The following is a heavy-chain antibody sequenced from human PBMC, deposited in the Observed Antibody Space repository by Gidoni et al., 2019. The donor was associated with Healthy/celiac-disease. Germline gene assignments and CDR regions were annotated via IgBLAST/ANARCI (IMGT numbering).Heavy chain of an antibody. CDR3: ARGTMTRNYYYSYMDV. Sequence: EVQLVESGGGLVQPGRSLRLSCAPSGFPFDTYAMHWVRQAPGQGLEWVSGISWNSGAIGYADSVKGRFTISRDNAKNSLYLQVNSLRAEDTALYYCARGTMTRNYYYSYMDVWGKGTTVTVSS. D-gene: IGHD1-1*01. CDR1: GFPFDTYA. J-gene: IGHJ6*03. V-gene: IGHV3-9*01. CDR2: ISWNSGAI.